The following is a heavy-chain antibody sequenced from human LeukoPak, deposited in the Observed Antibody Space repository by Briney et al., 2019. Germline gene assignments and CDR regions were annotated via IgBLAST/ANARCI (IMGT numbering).Heavy chain of an antibody. J-gene: IGHJ6*03. CDR2: INHSGST. Sequence: SETLSLTCAVYGGSFSGYYWSWIRQPPGKGLEWIGEINHSGSTNYNPSLKSRVTISVDTSKNQFSLKLSSVTAADTAVYYCARSGYDYVWGSYRNRTANYYYYYYMDVWGKGTTVTISS. CDR3: ARSGYDYVWGSYRNRTANYYYYYYMDV. V-gene: IGHV4-34*01. CDR1: GGSFSGYY. D-gene: IGHD3-16*02.